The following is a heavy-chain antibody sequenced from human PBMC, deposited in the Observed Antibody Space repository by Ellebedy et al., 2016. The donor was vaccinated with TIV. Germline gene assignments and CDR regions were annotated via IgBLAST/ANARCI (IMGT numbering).Heavy chain of an antibody. CDR3: ASLPHYGDSGP. J-gene: IGHJ5*02. CDR1: GYTFTGYY. CDR2: FNPNSGGT. D-gene: IGHD4-17*01. V-gene: IGHV1-2*02. Sequence: AASVKVSCKASGYTFTGYYMHWVRPAPGQGLEWMGWFNPNSGGTNYAQKFQGRVTMTRDTSISTAYMELSRLKSDDTAVYYCASLPHYGDSGPWGQGTLVTVSS.